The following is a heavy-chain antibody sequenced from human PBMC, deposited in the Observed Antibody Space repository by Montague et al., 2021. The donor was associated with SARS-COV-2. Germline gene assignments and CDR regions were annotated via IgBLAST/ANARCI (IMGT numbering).Heavy chain of an antibody. V-gene: IGHV4-30-4*08. CDR1: GGSISSSSYY. J-gene: IGHJ3*02. CDR2: IYYSGST. D-gene: IGHD3-22*01. Sequence: TLSLTCTVSGGSISSSSYYWGWIRQPPGKGLEWIGYIYYSGSTYYNPSLKSRVTISVDTSKNQFSLKLSSVTAADTAVYYCARVRGITMIVVVIAGAFDIWGQGTMVTVSS. CDR3: ARVRGITMIVVVIAGAFDI.